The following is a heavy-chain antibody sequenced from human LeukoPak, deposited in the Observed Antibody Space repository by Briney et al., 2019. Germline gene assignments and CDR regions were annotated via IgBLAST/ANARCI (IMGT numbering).Heavy chain of an antibody. CDR1: GFTFSSYG. CDR2: IRYDGSNK. J-gene: IGHJ4*02. CDR3: AKDLRRYFDCFDY. D-gene: IGHD3-9*01. Sequence: GGSLRLSCAASGFTFSSYGMHWVRQAPGKGLEWVAFIRYDGSNKYYADSVKGRFTISRDNSKNTLYLQMNSLRAEDTAVYYCAKDLRRYFDCFDYWGQGTLATVSS. V-gene: IGHV3-30*02.